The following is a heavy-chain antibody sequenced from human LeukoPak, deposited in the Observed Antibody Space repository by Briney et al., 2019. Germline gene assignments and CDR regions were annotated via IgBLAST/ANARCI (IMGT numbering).Heavy chain of an antibody. V-gene: IGHV1-69*05. D-gene: IGHD3-9*01. CDR2: IIPIFGTA. CDR3: ATTNYDILTGYYDY. CDR1: GGTFSSYA. J-gene: IGHJ4*02. Sequence: SVKVSCKASGGTFSSYAISWVRQAPGQGLEWMGGIIPIFGTANYAQKFQGRVTITTDESTSTAYMELSSLRSEDTAVYYCATTNYDILTGYYDYWGQGTLVTVSS.